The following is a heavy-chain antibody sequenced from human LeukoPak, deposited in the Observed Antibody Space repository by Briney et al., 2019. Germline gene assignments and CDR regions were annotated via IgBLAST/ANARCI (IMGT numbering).Heavy chain of an antibody. CDR3: ARGQRRRHMITFGGVIDNFDY. J-gene: IGHJ4*02. V-gene: IGHV1-18*01. D-gene: IGHD3-16*02. CDR2: ISAYNGNT. Sequence: GASVKVSCKASGYTFTSYGISWVRQAPGQGLEWLGWISAYNGNTNYAQKLQGRVTMTTDTSTSTAYMELRSLRSDDTAVYYCARGQRRRHMITFGGVIDNFDYWGQGTLVTVSS. CDR1: GYTFTSYG.